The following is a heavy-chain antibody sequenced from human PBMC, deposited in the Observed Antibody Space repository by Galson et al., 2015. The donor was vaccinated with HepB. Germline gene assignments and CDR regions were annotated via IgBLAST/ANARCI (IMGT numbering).Heavy chain of an antibody. CDR1: GYSFTNYG. J-gene: IGHJ3*02. CDR2: ISGYNGNT. V-gene: IGHV1-18*04. CDR3: ARKSFVRGRFREDDAFDI. D-gene: IGHD3-16*01. Sequence: SVKVSCKASGYSFTNYGISWVRQAPGQGLEWMGWISGYNGNTNYAQKLQGRVTMTTATSTSTAYMELRSLRSDDTAVYYCARKSFVRGRFREDDAFDIWGQGTMVIVSS.